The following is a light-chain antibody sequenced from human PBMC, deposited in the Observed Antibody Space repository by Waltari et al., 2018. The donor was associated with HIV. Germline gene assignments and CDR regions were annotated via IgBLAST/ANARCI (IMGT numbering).Light chain of an antibody. CDR1: QSVSSN. J-gene: IGKJ4*01. Sequence: ERVMTQSPATLSVSPGERATLSCRASQSVSSNLAWYQQKPDQPPRLLIYGASTKASGIPARFSGSGSGTEFTLTISSLQSEDFAVYYCQQYNNWPPKGLTFGGGTKVEIK. CDR3: QQYNNWPPKGLT. V-gene: IGKV3-15*01. CDR2: GAS.